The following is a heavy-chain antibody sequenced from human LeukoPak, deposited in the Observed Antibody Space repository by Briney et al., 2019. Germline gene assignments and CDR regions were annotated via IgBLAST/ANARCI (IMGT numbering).Heavy chain of an antibody. CDR2: IIPIFGTA. CDR1: GGTFSSYA. D-gene: IGHD2-15*01. Sequence: SATVSCKASGGTFSSYAISWVPQAPGQGLEWMGGIIPIFGTANYAQKFQGRVTITADESTSTAYMELSSLRSEDTAVYYCARGPRVYCSGGSCYPGIHYFDYWGQGTLVTVSS. V-gene: IGHV1-69*01. CDR3: ARGPRVYCSGGSCYPGIHYFDY. J-gene: IGHJ4*02.